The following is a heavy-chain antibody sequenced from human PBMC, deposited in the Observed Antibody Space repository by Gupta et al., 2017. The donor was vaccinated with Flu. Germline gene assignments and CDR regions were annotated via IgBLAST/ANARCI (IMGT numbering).Heavy chain of an antibody. CDR2: ISSNTNYI. V-gene: IGHV3-21*06. D-gene: IGHD1-26*01. Sequence: EVLLVKSGGGLVKPGWSPRLSCPASGFVLCSFPITWVRQALGKGEEWAASISSNTNYIHYADPVRGRFTISRDNFGNTVFLQINNLGAEDTALYFCARGERDTGINWFDSWGQGTLVTVSA. CDR3: ARGERDTGINWFDS. J-gene: IGHJ5*01. CDR1: GFVLCSFP.